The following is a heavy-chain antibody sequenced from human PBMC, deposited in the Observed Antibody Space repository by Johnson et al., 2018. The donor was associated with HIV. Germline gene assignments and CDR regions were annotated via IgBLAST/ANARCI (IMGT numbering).Heavy chain of an antibody. CDR2: IKQEGSEK. CDR1: GFTFSSYW. J-gene: IGHJ3*02. D-gene: IGHD1-26*01. CDR3: ARALEVGATTANEAFDI. V-gene: IGHV3-7*02. Sequence: VQLVESGGGLVQPGGSLRLSCAASGFTFSSYWMSWVRQAPGKGLEWVANIKQEGSEKYYVDSVKGRFTVPSDNAKNSLYLQMNSLRAEDTAVYYCARALEVGATTANEAFDIWGQGTMVTVSS.